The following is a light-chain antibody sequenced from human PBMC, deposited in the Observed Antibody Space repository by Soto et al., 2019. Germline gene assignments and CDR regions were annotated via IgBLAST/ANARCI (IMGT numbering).Light chain of an antibody. CDR3: QQYGRSPPYT. V-gene: IGKV3-20*01. Sequence: EIVLTQSPGTLSLSPGERATLSCRASQSVSSIYLAWYQQKPGQAPRLLIYGASSRATGIPDRFSGSGSGTDFTLTISILAPEDFAVYYCQQYGRSPPYTFGQGTKLEIK. CDR1: QSVSSIY. CDR2: GAS. J-gene: IGKJ2*01.